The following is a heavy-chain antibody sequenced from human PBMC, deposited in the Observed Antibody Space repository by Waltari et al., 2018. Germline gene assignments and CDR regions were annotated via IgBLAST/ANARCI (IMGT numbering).Heavy chain of an antibody. CDR3: ATPRYSSGWTLDYYYGMDV. Sequence: QVQLVQSGAEVKKPGASVKVSCKVSGYTLTELSMHWVRQAPGKGLEWMGGFEPEDGETIYAQKFQGRVTMTEDTSTDTAYMELSSLRSEDTAVYYCATPRYSSGWTLDYYYGMDVWGQWTTVTVSS. CDR1: GYTLTELS. J-gene: IGHJ6*02. D-gene: IGHD6-19*01. V-gene: IGHV1-24*01. CDR2: FEPEDGET.